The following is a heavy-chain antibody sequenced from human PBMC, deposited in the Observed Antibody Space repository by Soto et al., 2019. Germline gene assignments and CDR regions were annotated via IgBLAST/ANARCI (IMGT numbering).Heavy chain of an antibody. CDR2: IIPIFGTA. CDR1: GGTFSSYA. Sequence: QVQLVQSGAEVKKPGSSVKVSCKASGGTFSSYAISWVRQAPGQGLEWMGGIIPIFGTANYAQKFQGRVTITADKSTSTAYMELSSLRSEDTAVYYCARDSKRYFDWLLPSAYYYYYGMDVWGQGTTVTVSS. D-gene: IGHD3-9*01. V-gene: IGHV1-69*06. CDR3: ARDSKRYFDWLLPSAYYYYYGMDV. J-gene: IGHJ6*02.